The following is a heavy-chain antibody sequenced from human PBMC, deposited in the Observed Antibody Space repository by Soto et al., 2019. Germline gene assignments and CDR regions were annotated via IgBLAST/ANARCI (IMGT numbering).Heavy chain of an antibody. D-gene: IGHD2-15*01. V-gene: IGHV3-7*03. CDR3: TSAISSVEPGGFVEN. Sequence: EVQLEESGGGLVQPGGSLRLSCTASKFFISSSWMSWVRQAPGKGLEWVANIKEDGGLRRYVDSVKGRFTISRDNGKNSVYLQMNSLRADDTAVYYCTSAISSVEPGGFVENWGQGTLVTVSS. CDR1: KFFISSSW. CDR2: IKEDGGLR. J-gene: IGHJ4*02.